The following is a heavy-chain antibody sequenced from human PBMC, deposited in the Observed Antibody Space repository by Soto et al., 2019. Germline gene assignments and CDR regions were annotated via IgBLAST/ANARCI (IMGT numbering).Heavy chain of an antibody. CDR1: GGTFSSYT. CDR2: IIPILGIA. CDR3: ARGHPGEWDMGY. Sequence: ASVKVSCKASGGTFSSYTISWVRQAPGQGLEWMGRIIPILGIANYAQKFQGRVTITADKSTSTAYMELSSLRSEDTAVYYCARGHPGEWDMGYWGQGTLVTVSS. D-gene: IGHD1-26*01. V-gene: IGHV1-69*02. J-gene: IGHJ4*02.